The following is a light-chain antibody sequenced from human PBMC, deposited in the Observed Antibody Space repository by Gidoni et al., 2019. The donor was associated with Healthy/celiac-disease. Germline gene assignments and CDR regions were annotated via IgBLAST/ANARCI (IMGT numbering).Light chain of an antibody. CDR1: SLRSYY. CDR3: NSRDSSGNLYV. V-gene: IGLV3-19*01. Sequence: SSELTQDPAVSVALGQTVRITCQGDSLRSYYASWYQQEPGQAPVLVIYGKNNRPSGIPDRFSGSSSVNTASLTITGAHAEDEADYYCNSRDSSGNLYVFGTGTKVTVL. CDR2: GKN. J-gene: IGLJ1*01.